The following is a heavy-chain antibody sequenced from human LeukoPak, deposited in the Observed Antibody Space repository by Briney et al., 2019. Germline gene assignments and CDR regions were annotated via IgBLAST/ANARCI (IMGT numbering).Heavy chain of an antibody. D-gene: IGHD2-15*01. CDR1: GYTFTGYY. CDR3: ARDPRAAKGEGDTVVAATGDDGY. J-gene: IGHJ4*02. CDR2: INPNSGGT. V-gene: IGHV1-2*02. Sequence: ASVKVSCKASGYTFTGYYMHWVRQAPGQGLEWMGWINPNSGGTNYAQKFQGRVTMTRDTSISTAYMELSRLRSDDTAVYHCARDPRAAKGEGDTVVAATGDDGYWGQGTLVTVSS.